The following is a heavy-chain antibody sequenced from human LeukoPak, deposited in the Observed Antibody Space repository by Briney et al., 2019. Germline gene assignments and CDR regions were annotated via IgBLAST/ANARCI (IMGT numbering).Heavy chain of an antibody. D-gene: IGHD1-26*01. CDR2: ISNSNMTM. Sequence: GGSLRLSCAASGFTFSSYDMNWVRQAPGKGLEWLSYISNSNMTMYYADSVEGRFTISRDNAKNSLYLQMNSLRAEDTALYYCAKGKWYSGTYHFDYWGQGTLVTVSS. CDR3: AKGKWYSGTYHFDY. V-gene: IGHV3-48*04. CDR1: GFTFSSYD. J-gene: IGHJ4*02.